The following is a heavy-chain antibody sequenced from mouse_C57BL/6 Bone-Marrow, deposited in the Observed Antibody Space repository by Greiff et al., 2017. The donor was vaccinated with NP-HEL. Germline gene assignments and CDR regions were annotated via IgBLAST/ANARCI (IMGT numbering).Heavy chain of an antibody. J-gene: IGHJ4*01. V-gene: IGHV5-17*01. CDR3: ARMGLRRDGYAMDY. CDR2: ISSGSSTI. CDR1: GFTFSDYG. D-gene: IGHD2-4*01. Sequence: EVMLVESGGGLVKPGGSLKLSCAASGFTFSDYGMHWVRQAPEKGLEWVAYISSGSSTIYYADTVKGRFTITRDNSKNTLFLQMTSLRSEDTAMYYCARMGLRRDGYAMDYWGQGTTVTVSS.